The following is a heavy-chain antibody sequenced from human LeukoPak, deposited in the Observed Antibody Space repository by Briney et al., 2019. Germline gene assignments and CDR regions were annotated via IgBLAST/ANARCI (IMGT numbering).Heavy chain of an antibody. Sequence: SETLSLTCAVSGASISGSGYYLGWIRQPPGKGLEWIGNIYYSGSTYYNASLQSRVTISVDTSKNQFSLKLSSVTAADTAVYYCARRGRQQWLTPRASLEYYFDYWGQGTLVTVSS. J-gene: IGHJ4*02. D-gene: IGHD6-19*01. CDR3: ARRGRQQWLTPRASLEYYFDY. CDR2: IYYSGST. CDR1: GASISGSGYY. V-gene: IGHV4-39*07.